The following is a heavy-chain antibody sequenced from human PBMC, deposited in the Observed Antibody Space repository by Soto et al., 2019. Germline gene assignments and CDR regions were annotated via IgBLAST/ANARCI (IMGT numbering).Heavy chain of an antibody. D-gene: IGHD6-13*01. Sequence: SETLSLTCTVSGGSISSYYWSWIRQPPGKGLEWIGYIYYSGSTNYNPSLKSRVTISVDTSKNQFSLKLSSVTAAETAVYYCARASIAAAGIDYWGQGTLVTVSS. CDR3: ARASIAAAGIDY. CDR2: IYYSGST. V-gene: IGHV4-59*01. J-gene: IGHJ4*02. CDR1: GGSISSYY.